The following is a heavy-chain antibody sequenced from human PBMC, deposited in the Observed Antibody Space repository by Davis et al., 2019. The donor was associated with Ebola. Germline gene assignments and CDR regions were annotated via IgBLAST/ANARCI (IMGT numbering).Heavy chain of an antibody. CDR2: IYYSGST. J-gene: IGHJ6*02. D-gene: IGHD2-2*01. V-gene: IGHV4-31*03. Sequence: MPSETLSLTCTVSGGSISSGGYYWSWIRQHPGKGLEWIGYIYYSGSTYYNLSLKSRVTISVDTSKNQFSLKLSSVTAADTAVYYCARAHCSSTSCQRDYGMDVWGQGTTVTVSS. CDR3: ARAHCSSTSCQRDYGMDV. CDR1: GGSISSGGYY.